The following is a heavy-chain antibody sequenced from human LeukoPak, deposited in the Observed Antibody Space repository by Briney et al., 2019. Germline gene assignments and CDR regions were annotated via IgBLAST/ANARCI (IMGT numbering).Heavy chain of an antibody. CDR1: GFTFSSYA. CDR2: TSYDGSNK. D-gene: IGHD6-19*01. CDR3: ARPYTSGYSSGWYYFDY. Sequence: GGSLRLSCAASGFTFSSYAMHWVRQAPGKGLEWVAVTSYDGSNKYYADSVKGRFTISRDNSKNTLYLQMNSLRAEDTAVYYCARPYTSGYSSGWYYFDYWGQGTLATVSS. V-gene: IGHV3-30-3*01. J-gene: IGHJ4*02.